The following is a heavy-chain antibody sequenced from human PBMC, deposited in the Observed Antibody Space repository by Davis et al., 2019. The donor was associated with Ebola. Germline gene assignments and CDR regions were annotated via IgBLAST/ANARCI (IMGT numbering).Heavy chain of an antibody. CDR1: GYTFTSYD. V-gene: IGHV1-8*01. D-gene: IGHD1-26*01. Sequence: AASVKVSCKASGYTFTSYDINWVRQATGQGLEWMGWMNPNSGNTGYAQNFQGRVTMTRNTSISTVYMELSSLRSEDTAVYYCARGNSGSPDYWGQGALVTVSS. CDR3: ARGNSGSPDY. CDR2: MNPNSGNT. J-gene: IGHJ4*02.